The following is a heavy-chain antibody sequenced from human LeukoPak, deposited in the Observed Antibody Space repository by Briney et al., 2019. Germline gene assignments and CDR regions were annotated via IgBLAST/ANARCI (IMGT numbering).Heavy chain of an antibody. CDR1: GFTVSSNY. Sequence: GSLRLSCASSGFTVSSNYMSWVRQAPGKGLEWVSVIYSGGSTYYADSVKGRFPMSRDSSKTTLYLQMNSLRAEDTAVYYCARGVGGYDLLAYYYYYYMDVWGKGTTVTVSS. V-gene: IGHV3-53*01. CDR2: IYSGGST. D-gene: IGHD5-12*01. CDR3: ARGVGGYDLLAYYYYYYMDV. J-gene: IGHJ6*03.